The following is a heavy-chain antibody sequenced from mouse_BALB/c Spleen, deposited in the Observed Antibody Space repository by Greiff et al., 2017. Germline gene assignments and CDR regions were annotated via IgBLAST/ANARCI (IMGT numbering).Heavy chain of an antibody. CDR3: AKLGLRQGDAMDY. V-gene: IGHV2-6-5*01. Sequence: VKVVESGPGLVAPSQSLSITCTVSGFSLTDYGVSWIRQPPGKGLEWLGVIWGGGSTYYNSALKSRLSISKDNSKSQVFLKMNSLQTDDTAMYYCAKLGLRQGDAMDYWGQGTSVTGSS. D-gene: IGHD2-4*01. CDR2: IWGGGST. J-gene: IGHJ4*01. CDR1: GFSLTDYG.